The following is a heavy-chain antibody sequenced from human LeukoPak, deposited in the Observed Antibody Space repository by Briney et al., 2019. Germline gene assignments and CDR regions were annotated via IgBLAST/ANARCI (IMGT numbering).Heavy chain of an antibody. CDR3: ARGTIIVVVITEQHHEYSQH. J-gene: IGHJ1*01. Sequence: ASVKVSCKASGYTFTGYYMQWVRQAPGQGLEWMGWINPNSGDTKYAQEFQGRVTMTRDTSISTAYMELSSLRSDDTAVYYCARGTIIVVVITEQHHEYSQHWGQGTLVTVSS. CDR2: INPNSGDT. CDR1: GYTFTGYY. D-gene: IGHD3-22*01. V-gene: IGHV1-2*02.